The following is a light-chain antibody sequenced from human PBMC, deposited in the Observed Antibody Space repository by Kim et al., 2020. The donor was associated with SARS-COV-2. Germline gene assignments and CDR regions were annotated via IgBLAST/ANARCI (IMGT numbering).Light chain of an antibody. Sequence: GQGVTLSCSGSNSNLGNNYVYWHQQFPGMAPKVIIFRDDERPSGVPGRFSASKSGTSASLAISGVRSEDEAHYYCAAWDDSLSAWVFGGGTQLTVL. CDR3: AAWDDSLSAWV. CDR2: RDD. CDR1: NSNLGNNY. V-gene: IGLV1-47*01. J-gene: IGLJ3*02.